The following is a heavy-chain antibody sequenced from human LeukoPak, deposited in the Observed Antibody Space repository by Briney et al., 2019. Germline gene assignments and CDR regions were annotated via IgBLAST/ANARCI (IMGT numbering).Heavy chain of an antibody. CDR2: VYHSRSA. J-gene: IGHJ3*01. CDR3: ARRGYYGSGAYDT. CDR1: GGSFSGYY. V-gene: IGHV4-59*08. D-gene: IGHD3-10*01. Sequence: PSETLSLTCAVYGGSFSGYYWSWIRQPPGKGLEWIGNVYHSRSAIYNPSLESRVTISVDRSKNQFSLNLSSVTAADTAVYYCARRGYYGSGAYDTWGQGTMFIVSS.